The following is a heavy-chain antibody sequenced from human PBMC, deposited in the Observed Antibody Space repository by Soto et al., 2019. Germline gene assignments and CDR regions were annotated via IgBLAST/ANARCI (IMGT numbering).Heavy chain of an antibody. CDR3: AMVDNYVTPTPQDV. D-gene: IGHD4-4*01. CDR2: ISPYSGNT. Sequence: QVQLVQSGDEVRKPGSSVKVSCKASGYIFVNYGIAWVRQAPGQGLEWMGWISPYSGNTHNASKVQGRLTMTTDTTKSTAYMDLGRLTSDDTAVYYCAMVDNYVTPTPQDVWGQGTTVTVSS. V-gene: IGHV1-18*01. J-gene: IGHJ6*02. CDR1: GYIFVNYG.